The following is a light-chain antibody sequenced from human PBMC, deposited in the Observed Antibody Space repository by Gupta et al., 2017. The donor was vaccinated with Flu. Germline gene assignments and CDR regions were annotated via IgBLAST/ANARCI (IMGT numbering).Light chain of an antibody. V-gene: IGKV3-11*01. CDR3: LQRNNWPPCS. CDR1: QSIGRN. CDR2: EAS. Sequence: EIVLTQSPATLSLSPGERVTLSCRASQSIGRNLAWFQHKPGQAPRLLIYEASNRATDIPARFSGSGSGTDFTLTISSLEPEDFAVYYSLQRNNWPPCSFGQGTKLEIK. J-gene: IGKJ2*04.